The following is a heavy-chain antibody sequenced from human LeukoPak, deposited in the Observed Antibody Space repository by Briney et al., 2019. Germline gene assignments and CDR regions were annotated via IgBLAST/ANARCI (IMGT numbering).Heavy chain of an antibody. D-gene: IGHD3-10*01. CDR2: IYHTGST. V-gene: IGHV4-38-2*02. Sequence: SETLSLTCTVSGYSISSGYYWGWIRQPPGKGLEWIGYIYHTGSTNYNPSLESRVTMSIDTSKNQFSLKLSSVTAADTAVYYCARHLDGSYFNYWGQGTLVTVSS. CDR3: ARHLDGSYFNY. J-gene: IGHJ4*02. CDR1: GYSISSGYY.